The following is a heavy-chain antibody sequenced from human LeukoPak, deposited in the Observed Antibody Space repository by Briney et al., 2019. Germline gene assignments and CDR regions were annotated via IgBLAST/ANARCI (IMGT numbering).Heavy chain of an antibody. J-gene: IGHJ3*01. V-gene: IGHV3-53*01. CDR1: GFTVITND. CDR3: ARIGGTKPTDAFDF. D-gene: IGHD3-3*01. CDR2: LYSDGNT. Sequence: GGSLRLSCAASGFTVITNDMTWVRQAPGKGLEWVSVLYSDGNTKYADSVQGRFTISRDNSKNTLYLEMNSLSPDDTAVYYCARIGGTKPTDAFDFWGQGTMVTVSS.